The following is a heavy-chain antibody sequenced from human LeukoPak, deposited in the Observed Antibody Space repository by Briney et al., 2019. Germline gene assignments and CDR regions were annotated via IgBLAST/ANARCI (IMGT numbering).Heavy chain of an antibody. CDR3: ARGGYNSGWSTFDY. CDR1: GFTFRTFA. Sequence: GGSLRLSRAASGFTFRTFAMHWVRQAPGKGLEYVSGISSSGSSTYYGNSVKGRFTISRDNSKNTLYLQMGSLRAEDMAVYYCARGGYNSGWSTFDYRGQGTLVTVSS. V-gene: IGHV3-64*01. CDR2: ISSSGSST. D-gene: IGHD6-19*01. J-gene: IGHJ4*02.